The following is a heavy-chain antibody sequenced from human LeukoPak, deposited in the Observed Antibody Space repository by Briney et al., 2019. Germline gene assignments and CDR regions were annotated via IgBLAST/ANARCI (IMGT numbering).Heavy chain of an antibody. D-gene: IGHD3-16*01. J-gene: IGHJ6*03. Sequence: ASVKVSCKASGYTFTGYYMHWVRQAPGQGLEWMGWINPNSGGTNYAQKFQGRVTMTRDTSISTAYMELSSLRSDDTAVYYCARGPRGSYYYYYMDVWGKGTTVTVSS. CDR3: ARGPRGSYYYYYMDV. CDR2: INPNSGGT. CDR1: GYTFTGYY. V-gene: IGHV1-2*02.